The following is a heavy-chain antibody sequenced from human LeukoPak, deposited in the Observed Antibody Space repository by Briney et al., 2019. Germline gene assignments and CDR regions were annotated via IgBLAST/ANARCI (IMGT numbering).Heavy chain of an antibody. CDR2: IYPGDSDT. CDR3: ARVSYCSGGSCYSGSYYYGMDV. J-gene: IGHJ6*02. CDR1: GYSFTSYW. Sequence: GESLKISCKGSGYSFTSYWIGWVRQMPGKGLEWMGIIYPGDSDTRYSPSFQGQVTISADKSISTAYLQWSSLKASDTAMYYCARVSYCSGGSCYSGSYYYGMDVWGQGTTVTVSS. V-gene: IGHV5-51*01. D-gene: IGHD2-15*01.